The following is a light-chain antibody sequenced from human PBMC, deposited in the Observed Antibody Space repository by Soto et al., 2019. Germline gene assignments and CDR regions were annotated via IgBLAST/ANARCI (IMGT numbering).Light chain of an antibody. CDR2: NTN. Sequence: QSVLTQPPSASGTPGQRVTISCSGSSSNIGSNAVNWYQHLPGTAPKLLIYNTNQRPSGAPDRFSGSKSGTSASLAISGLQSEDGADYYCATWDDIPRYVVFGGGTKLTVL. J-gene: IGLJ2*01. CDR3: ATWDDIPRYVV. V-gene: IGLV1-44*01. CDR1: SSNIGSNA.